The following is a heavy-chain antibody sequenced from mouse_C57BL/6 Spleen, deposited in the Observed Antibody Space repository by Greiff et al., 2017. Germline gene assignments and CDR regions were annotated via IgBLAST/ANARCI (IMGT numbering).Heavy chain of an antibody. Sequence: VQLQQSGPELVKPGASVKISCKASGYTFTDYYMNWVKQSHGKSLEWIGDINPNNGGTSYNQKFKGKATLTVDKSSSTAYMELRSLTSEDSAVYYCARGSYSSYRWDYWGQGTSVTVSA. J-gene: IGHJ4*01. D-gene: IGHD2-5*01. CDR2: INPNNGGT. V-gene: IGHV1-26*01. CDR3: ARGSYSSYRWDY. CDR1: GYTFTDYY.